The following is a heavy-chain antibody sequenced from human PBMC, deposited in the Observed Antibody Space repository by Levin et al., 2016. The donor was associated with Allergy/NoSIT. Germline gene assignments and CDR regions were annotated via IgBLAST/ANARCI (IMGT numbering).Heavy chain of an antibody. CDR3: AREADYYDSSGQLDY. Sequence: WVRQAPGQGLEWMGIINPSGGSTSYAQKFQGRVTMTRDTSTSTVYMELSSLRSEDTAVYYCAREADYYDSSGQLDYWGQGTLVTVSS. D-gene: IGHD3-22*01. V-gene: IGHV1-46*01. CDR2: INPSGGST. J-gene: IGHJ4*02.